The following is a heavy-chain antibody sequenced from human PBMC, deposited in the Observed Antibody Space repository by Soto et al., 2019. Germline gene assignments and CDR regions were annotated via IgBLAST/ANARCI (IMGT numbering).Heavy chain of an antibody. CDR3: AREKGYISGPKNFDY. Sequence: SETLSLTCTVSGASISSGDYFWSWIRQSPGKGLQWFGYIYDSGSSYYNPSLKSRVTMSVDTSKNQFSLKLSSVTAADTAVYYCAREKGYISGPKNFDYWGQGTLVTVSS. D-gene: IGHD5-12*01. V-gene: IGHV4-30-4*01. CDR1: GASISSGDYF. J-gene: IGHJ4*02. CDR2: IYDSGSS.